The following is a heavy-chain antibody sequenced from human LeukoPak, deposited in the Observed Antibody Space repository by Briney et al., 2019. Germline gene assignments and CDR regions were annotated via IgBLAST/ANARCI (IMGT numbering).Heavy chain of an antibody. J-gene: IGHJ4*02. D-gene: IGHD1-26*01. Sequence: SETLSLTCTVSGGSISNANYYWGWIRQPPGKGLEWIGNIYSSGSTYYNASLQSRVTISIDTSKNQFSLRLNSVTAADTAMYYCAKSGGYGLIDYWGQGTRVTVSS. CDR3: AKSGGYGLIDY. CDR2: IYSSGST. CDR1: GGSISNANYY. V-gene: IGHV4-39*01.